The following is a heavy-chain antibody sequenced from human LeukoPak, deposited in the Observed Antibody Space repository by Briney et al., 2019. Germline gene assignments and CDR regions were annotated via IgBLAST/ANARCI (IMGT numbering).Heavy chain of an antibody. CDR2: INQRRNT. CDR1: GESFSGYS. J-gene: IGHJ2*01. Sequence: SETLSLTCVVYGESFSGYSWSWIRQPPGKGLEWIGEINQRRNTSYNPSLKSRVTISIDTSKNQFPLKLSSVTAADTAVYYCARHGWHAWYFDLWGRGTLVTVSS. CDR3: ARHGWHAWYFDL. D-gene: IGHD6-19*01. V-gene: IGHV4-34*01.